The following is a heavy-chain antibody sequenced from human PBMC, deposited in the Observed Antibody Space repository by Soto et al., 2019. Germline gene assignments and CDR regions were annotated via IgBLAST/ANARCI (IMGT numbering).Heavy chain of an antibody. CDR1: GFSFSSYA. CDR3: AKAFGTYYFAY. Sequence: GGSLRLPCVGSGFSFSSYAVSWVRQAPGKGLEWVSAIGSSGANTYYADSVKGRFTISRDNSKNTVYLQMNSLRAEDTAVYYCAKAFGTYYFAYWGQGTVVTVSS. J-gene: IGHJ4*01. V-gene: IGHV3-23*01. CDR2: IGSSGANT. D-gene: IGHD3-10*01.